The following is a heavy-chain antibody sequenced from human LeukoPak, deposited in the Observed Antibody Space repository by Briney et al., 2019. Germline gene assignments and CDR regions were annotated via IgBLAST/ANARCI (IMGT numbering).Heavy chain of an antibody. D-gene: IGHD4-17*01. CDR1: GFTFSSYS. CDR3: ARVTTRLSYYMDV. V-gene: IGHV3-21*01. J-gene: IGHJ6*03. Sequence: PGGSLRLSCAASGFTFSSYSMNWVRQAPGKGLEWVSSISSSSSYIYYADPVKGRFTISRDNAKNSLYLQMNSLRAEDTAVYYCARVTTRLSYYMDVWGKGTTVTVSS. CDR2: ISSSSSYI.